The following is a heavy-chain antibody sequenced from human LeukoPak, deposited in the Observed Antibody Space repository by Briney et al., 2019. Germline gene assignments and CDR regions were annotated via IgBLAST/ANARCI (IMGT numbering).Heavy chain of an antibody. J-gene: IGHJ4*02. D-gene: IGHD3-16*01. CDR2: IKQDGSEK. CDR1: GFTFSSYW. Sequence: GGSLRLSCAASGFTFSSYWMSWVRQAPGRGLEWVANIKQDGSEKYYVDSVKGRFTISRDNAKNSLYLQMNSLRAEDTAVYYCARDLGKKWFQSPFDYWGQGTLVTVSS. CDR3: ARDLGKKWFQSPFDY. V-gene: IGHV3-7*01.